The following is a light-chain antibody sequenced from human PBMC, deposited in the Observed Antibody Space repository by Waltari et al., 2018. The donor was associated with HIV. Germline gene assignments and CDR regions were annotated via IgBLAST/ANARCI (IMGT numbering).Light chain of an antibody. V-gene: IGKV1-33*01. J-gene: IGKJ3*01. CDR2: DAS. CDR3: QQYDYLPPFT. CDR1: QDMSNY. Sequence: DIQMTQTQSSLSASVGDRVTITCKSSQDMSNYLNWYQQKPGKAPKLLIYDASNLETGVPSRFSGSGSWTDFTFTISSLQPEDIAAYYCQQYDYLPPFTFGPGTQVDIK.